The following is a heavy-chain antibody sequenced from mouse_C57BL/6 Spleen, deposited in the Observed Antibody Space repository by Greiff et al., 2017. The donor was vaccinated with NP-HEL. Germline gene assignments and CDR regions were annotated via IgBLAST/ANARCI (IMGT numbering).Heavy chain of an antibody. Sequence: EVQRVESGPGMVKPSQSLSLTCTVTGYSITSGYDWHWIRHFPGNKLEWMGYISYSGSTNYNPSLKSRISITHDTSKNHFFLKLNSVTTEDTATYYCARAPFTTVVAMDYWGQGTSVTVSS. CDR2: ISYSGST. D-gene: IGHD1-1*01. CDR3: ARAPFTTVVAMDY. V-gene: IGHV3-1*01. J-gene: IGHJ4*01. CDR1: GYSITSGYD.